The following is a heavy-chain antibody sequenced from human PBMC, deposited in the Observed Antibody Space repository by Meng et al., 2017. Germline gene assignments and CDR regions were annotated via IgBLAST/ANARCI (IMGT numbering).Heavy chain of an antibody. CDR3: ARGMVGATKGFDY. Sequence: SVKVSCKASGGTFSSYAISWVRQAPGQGLEWMGGIIPIFGTANYAQKFHGRVTITADKSTSTAYMELSSLRSEDTAVYYCARGMVGATKGFDYWGQGTLVTVSS. CDR1: GGTFSSYA. D-gene: IGHD1-26*01. CDR2: IIPIFGTA. V-gene: IGHV1-69*06. J-gene: IGHJ4*02.